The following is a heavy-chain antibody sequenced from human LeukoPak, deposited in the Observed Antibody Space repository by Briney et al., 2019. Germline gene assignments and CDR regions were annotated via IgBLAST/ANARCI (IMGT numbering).Heavy chain of an antibody. J-gene: IGHJ6*02. V-gene: IGHV4-31*03. CDR1: GGSISSGGYY. CDR2: IYYSGST. D-gene: IGHD6-6*01. CDR3: ARDKRGYSSSVYYYHYGMDV. Sequence: SQTLSLTCTVSGGSISSGGYYWSWIRQHPGKGLEWIGYIYYSGSTYYNPSLKSRVTISVDTSKNQFSLKLSSVTAADTAVYYCARDKRGYSSSVYYYHYGMDVWGQGTTVTVSS.